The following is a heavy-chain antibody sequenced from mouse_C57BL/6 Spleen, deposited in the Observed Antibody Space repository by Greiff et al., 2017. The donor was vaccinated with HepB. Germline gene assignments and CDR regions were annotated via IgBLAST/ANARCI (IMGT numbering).Heavy chain of an antibody. V-gene: IGHV1-55*01. CDR3: ARNYYGSSPSWFAY. CDR2: IYPGSGST. D-gene: IGHD1-1*01. Sequence: QVQLQQPGAELVKPGASVKMSCKASGYTFPSYWITWVKQRPGQGLEWIGDIYPGSGSTNYNEKFKSKATLTVDTSSSTAYMQLSSLTSEDSAVYYCARNYYGSSPSWFAYWGQGTLVTVSA. CDR1: GYTFPSYW. J-gene: IGHJ3*01.